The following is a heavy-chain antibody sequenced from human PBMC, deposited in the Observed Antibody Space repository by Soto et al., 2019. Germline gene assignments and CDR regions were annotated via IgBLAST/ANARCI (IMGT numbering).Heavy chain of an antibody. J-gene: IGHJ6*02. CDR3: AKDISIAAAGEYYYYYGMDV. V-gene: IGHV3-30*18. Sequence: QVQLVESGGGVVQPGRSLRLFCAASGFTFSSYGMHWVRQAPGKGLEWVAVISYDGSNKYYADSVKGRFTISRDNSKNTLYLQMNSLRAEDTAVYYCAKDISIAAAGEYYYYYGMDVWGQGTTVTVSS. D-gene: IGHD6-13*01. CDR1: GFTFSSYG. CDR2: ISYDGSNK.